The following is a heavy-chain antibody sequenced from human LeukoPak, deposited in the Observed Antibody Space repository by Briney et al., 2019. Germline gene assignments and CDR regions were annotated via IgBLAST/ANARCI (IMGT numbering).Heavy chain of an antibody. CDR3: ANAYGSGSDAFDI. J-gene: IGHJ3*02. CDR2: ISYDGSNK. Sequence: GGSLRLSCAASGFTFSSYGMPWVRQAPGKGLEWVAVISYDGSNKYYADSVKGRFTISRDNSKNTLYLQMNGLRAEDTAVYYCANAYGSGSDAFDIWGQGTMVTVSS. D-gene: IGHD3-10*01. V-gene: IGHV3-30*18. CDR1: GFTFSSYG.